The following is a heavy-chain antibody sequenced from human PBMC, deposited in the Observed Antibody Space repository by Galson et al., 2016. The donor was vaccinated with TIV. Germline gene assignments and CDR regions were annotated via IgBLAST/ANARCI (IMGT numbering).Heavy chain of an antibody. CDR2: ISRRGFNT. Sequence: SLRLSCAASGFIFNSFAMSWVRQAPGKGLQWVSAISRRGFNTYSADSAKGRFTISRDNTKNTLSLKMNSVRADDTAVYYCAKEAGTDYYYGMDVWGQGTTVTVSS. CDR3: AKEAGTDYYYGMDV. J-gene: IGHJ6*02. V-gene: IGHV3-23*01. D-gene: IGHD1/OR15-1a*01. CDR1: GFIFNSFA.